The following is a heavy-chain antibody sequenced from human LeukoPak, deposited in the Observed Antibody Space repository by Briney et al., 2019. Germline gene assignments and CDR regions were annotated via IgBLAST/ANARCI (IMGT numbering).Heavy chain of an antibody. V-gene: IGHV4-59*01. Sequence: SETLSLTCTVSGGSISSYYWSWIRQPPGKGLEWIGYIYYSGSTNYNPSLKSRVTISVDTSKNQFSLKLSSVTAADTAVYYCARGNMVRGVMGDYWGQGTLVTVSS. CDR3: ARGNMVRGVMGDY. D-gene: IGHD3-10*01. J-gene: IGHJ4*02. CDR2: IYYSGST. CDR1: GGSISSYY.